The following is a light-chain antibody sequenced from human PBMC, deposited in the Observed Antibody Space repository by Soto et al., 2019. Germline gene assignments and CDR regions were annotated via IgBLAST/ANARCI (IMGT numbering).Light chain of an antibody. CDR1: QSLSSDY. CDR3: QQYGSSPPYT. J-gene: IGKJ2*01. Sequence: EIVLTQSPGTLSLSPGERATLSCRASQSLSSDYLAWYHQKPGQAPRLLIFGASSRASGVPDRFSGSGSGTDFTLTISGLEPEDFAVYYCQQYGSSPPYTFGQGTKLEIK. V-gene: IGKV3-20*01. CDR2: GAS.